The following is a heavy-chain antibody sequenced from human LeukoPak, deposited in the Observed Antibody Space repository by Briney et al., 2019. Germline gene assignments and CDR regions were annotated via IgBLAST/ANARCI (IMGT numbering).Heavy chain of an antibody. V-gene: IGHV3-30-3*01. CDR1: GFTFSSYA. Sequence: GGSLRLSCAASGFTFSSYAMHWVCQAPGKGLEWVAVISYDGSNKYYADSVKGRFTISRDNSKNTLYLQMNSLRAEDTAVYYCARDRGTASDYWGQGTLVTVSS. D-gene: IGHD5-18*01. CDR2: ISYDGSNK. J-gene: IGHJ4*02. CDR3: ARDRGTASDY.